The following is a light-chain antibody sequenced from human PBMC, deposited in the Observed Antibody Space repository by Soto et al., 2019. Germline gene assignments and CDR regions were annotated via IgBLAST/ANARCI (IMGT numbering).Light chain of an antibody. CDR3: QQRHMWPIT. V-gene: IGKV3-11*01. CDR1: QSFRGL. CDR2: DAY. J-gene: IGKJ5*01. Sequence: EVVLTQSPVTLSLSPGERATLSCRASQSFRGLLAWYQQKPGQASMLLIYDAYNRATGIPPRFSGSGSGTDFTLTISSLEPEDSAVYYCQQRHMWPITFGQGTRLEI.